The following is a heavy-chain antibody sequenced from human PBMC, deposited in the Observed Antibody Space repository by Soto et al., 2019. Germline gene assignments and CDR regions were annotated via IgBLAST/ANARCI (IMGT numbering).Heavy chain of an antibody. CDR2: IYYSGST. CDR3: ARAIEDRSWTHAIQHFDY. V-gene: IGHV4-39*01. CDR1: GGSISSSSYY. Sequence: SETLSLTCTVSGGSISSSSYYWGWIRQPPGKGLEWIGSIYYSGSTYYNPSLKSRVTISVDTSKNQFSLKLSSVTAADTAVYYCARAIEDRSWTHAIQHFDYWGQGTLVTVSS. J-gene: IGHJ4*02. D-gene: IGHD6-6*01.